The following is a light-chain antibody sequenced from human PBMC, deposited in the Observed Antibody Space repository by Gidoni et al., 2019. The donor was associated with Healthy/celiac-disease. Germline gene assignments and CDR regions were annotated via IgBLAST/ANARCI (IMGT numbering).Light chain of an antibody. CDR1: QSLLHSNGYNY. CDR3: MQALQTPRT. Sequence: DIVMTQSPLSLPVTPGEPASISCRSSQSLLHSNGYNYLDWYLQKPGQSPQLLIYLGYNRASGGPDRFSGSGSGTDFTLKISRVEAEDVGVYYCMQALQTPRTFGQXTKVEIK. V-gene: IGKV2-28*01. J-gene: IGKJ1*01. CDR2: LGY.